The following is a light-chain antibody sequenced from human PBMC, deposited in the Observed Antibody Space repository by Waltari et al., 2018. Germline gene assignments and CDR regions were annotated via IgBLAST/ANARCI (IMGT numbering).Light chain of an antibody. CDR1: ENVYNY. V-gene: IGKV3-11*01. J-gene: IGKJ2*01. Sequence: EIVLTQSPATLSLSPGEGATLSCRASENVYNYLAWYQQRPGKAPRLLIYDVSNGATGIPARFSGSGSGTDFTLSISSLEPEDFAVYYCHQRGVWPPTFGQGTKLQVK. CDR3: HQRGVWPPT. CDR2: DVS.